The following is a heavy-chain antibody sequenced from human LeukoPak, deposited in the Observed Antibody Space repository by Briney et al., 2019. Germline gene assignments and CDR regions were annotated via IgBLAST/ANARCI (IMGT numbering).Heavy chain of an antibody. D-gene: IGHD3-22*01. CDR2: TYYRSKWYN. Sequence: SQTLSPTCAISGDSVSSNSAAWSWIRQSPSRGIEWLGRTYYRSKWYNDYAVSVKSRITINPDTSKNQFSPQLNSVTPEDTAVYYCARDKPMGYYYDSSGYYSGFDYWGQGTLVTVSS. CDR3: ARDKPMGYYYDSSGYYSGFDY. J-gene: IGHJ4*02. CDR1: GDSVSSNSAA. V-gene: IGHV6-1*01.